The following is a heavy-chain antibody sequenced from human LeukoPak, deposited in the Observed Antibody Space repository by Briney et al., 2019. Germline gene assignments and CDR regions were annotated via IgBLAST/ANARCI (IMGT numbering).Heavy chain of an antibody. D-gene: IGHD3-10*01. J-gene: IGHJ4*02. CDR1: GGSVSSGSYY. V-gene: IGHV4-61*01. CDR2: LYYTGSTT. CDR3: ARGPYYYGSF. Sequence: SETLSLTCTVSGGSVSSGSYYWSWIRQPPGKGLEWIGYLYYTGSTTNYNPFLKSRVTISLDSSKNQFSLRLSSVTAADTAVYYCARGPYYYGSFWGQGTLVTVSS.